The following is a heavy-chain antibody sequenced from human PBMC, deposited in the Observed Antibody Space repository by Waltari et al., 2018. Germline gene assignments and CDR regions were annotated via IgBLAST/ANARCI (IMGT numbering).Heavy chain of an antibody. Sequence: EVHLVESGGGLVQSGGSLRLSCAASGFTFRTYELNWVRQAPGKGLEWVSYISSSGSTIYYADSMKGRFTISRDNAKNSLYLQMNSLRAEDTAVYYCARSMVADYWGQGTLVTVSS. J-gene: IGHJ4*02. CDR3: ARSMVADY. CDR1: GFTFRTYE. D-gene: IGHD3-10*01. CDR2: ISSSGSTI. V-gene: IGHV3-48*03.